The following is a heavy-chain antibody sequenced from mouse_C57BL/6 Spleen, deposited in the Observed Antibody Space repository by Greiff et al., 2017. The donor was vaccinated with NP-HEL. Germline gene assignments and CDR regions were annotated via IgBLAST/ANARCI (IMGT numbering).Heavy chain of an antibody. V-gene: IGHV1-52*01. CDR3: ARNDTTVVAPDYAMDY. CDR1: GYTFTSYW. D-gene: IGHD1-1*01. CDR2: IDPSDSET. J-gene: IGHJ4*01. Sequence: QLQQPGAELVRPGSSVKLSCKASGYTFTSYWMHWVKQRPIQGLEWIGNIDPSDSETHYNQKFKDKATLTVDKSSSTAYMQLSSLTSEDSAVYYCARNDTTVVAPDYAMDYWGQGTSVTVSS.